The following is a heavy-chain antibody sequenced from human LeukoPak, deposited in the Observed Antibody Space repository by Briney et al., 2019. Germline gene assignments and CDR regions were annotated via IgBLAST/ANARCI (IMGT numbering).Heavy chain of an antibody. J-gene: IGHJ4*02. CDR1: GGTFSSYA. Sequence: SCKASGGTFSSYAMSWVRQAPGKGLEWVSAISGSGGSTYYADSVKGRFTISRDNSKNTLYLQMNSLRAEDTAVYYCAKEGDSSGYYRDFDYWGQGTLVTVSS. D-gene: IGHD3-22*01. CDR3: AKEGDSSGYYRDFDY. V-gene: IGHV3-23*01. CDR2: ISGSGGST.